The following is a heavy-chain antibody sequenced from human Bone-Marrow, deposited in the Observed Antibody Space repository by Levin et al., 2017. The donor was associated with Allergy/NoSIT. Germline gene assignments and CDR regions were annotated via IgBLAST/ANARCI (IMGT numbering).Heavy chain of an antibody. CDR2: ISFDGSNT. Sequence: GESLKISCAASGFTFSSYGIHWVRQAPGKGLEWVAVISFDGSNTFYIDSVKGRFAISRDNSQNTVFLEMNSLRAEDTALYYCAKATPYNYIWGTTRYTDTFDVWGQGTMVTVSS. CDR1: GFTFSSYG. V-gene: IGHV3-30*18. D-gene: IGHD3-16*02. CDR3: AKATPYNYIWGTTRYTDTFDV. J-gene: IGHJ3*01.